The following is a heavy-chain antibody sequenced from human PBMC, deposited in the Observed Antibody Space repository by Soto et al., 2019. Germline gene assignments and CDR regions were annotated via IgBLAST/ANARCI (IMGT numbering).Heavy chain of an antibody. CDR2: IYYSGST. V-gene: IGHV4-31*03. CDR3: ARGQIYGDYDYYFDY. CDR1: GGSISGGGYC. Sequence: SETLSLTCTVSGGSISGGGYCWSRIRQHPGKGLEWIGYIYYSGSTYYNPSLKSRVTISVDTSKNQFSLKLSSVTAADTAVYYCARGQIYGDYDYYFDYWGQGTLVTVSS. D-gene: IGHD4-17*01. J-gene: IGHJ4*02.